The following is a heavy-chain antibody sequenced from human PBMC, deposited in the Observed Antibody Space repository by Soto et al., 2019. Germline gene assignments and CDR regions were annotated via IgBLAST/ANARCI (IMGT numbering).Heavy chain of an antibody. V-gene: IGHV3-13*01. J-gene: IGHJ6*02. CDR2: TGTAGDT. D-gene: IGHD2-2*01. CDR3: ARGGCSSTSCKYYYQYGMDV. CDR1: GFTFSNYD. Sequence: EVQLVESGGGWVQPGGSLRLFCAASGFTFSNYDMHWVRQATGKGLEWVSGTGTAGDTYCPGSVKGRFTISRENAKNSLYLQMNSLRAEDTAVYYCARGGCSSTSCKYYYQYGMDVWGQGTTVTVSS.